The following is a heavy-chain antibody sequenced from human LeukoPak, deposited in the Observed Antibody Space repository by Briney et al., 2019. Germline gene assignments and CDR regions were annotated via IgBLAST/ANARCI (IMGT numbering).Heavy chain of an antibody. CDR1: GFTFSSYS. CDR2: ISSSSSYI. D-gene: IGHD4-17*01. CDR3: ARELHVPGYGEGSGFDY. V-gene: IGHV3-21*01. J-gene: IGHJ4*02. Sequence: PGGSLRLSCAASGFTFSSYSMNWVRQAPGKGLEWVSSISSSSSYIYYADSVKGRFTISRDNSKNTLYLQMNSLRAEDTAVYYCARELHVPGYGEGSGFDYWGQGTLVTVSS.